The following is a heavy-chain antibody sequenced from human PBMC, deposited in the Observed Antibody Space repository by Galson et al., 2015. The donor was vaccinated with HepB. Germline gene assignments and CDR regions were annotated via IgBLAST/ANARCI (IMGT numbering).Heavy chain of an antibody. V-gene: IGHV1-18*04. J-gene: IGHJ4*02. CDR3: ARDRDYRFDY. CDR2: ISANNGNT. Sequence: QSGAEVKTPGASVKVSCKASGYTFTTNGISWVRQAPGQGLEWMGWISANNGNTKYAQNLQGRVTLTRDTSTSTAYLELRSLRSDDTAAYYCARDRDYRFDYWGQGTLVTVSS. D-gene: IGHD4/OR15-4a*01. CDR1: GYTFTTNG.